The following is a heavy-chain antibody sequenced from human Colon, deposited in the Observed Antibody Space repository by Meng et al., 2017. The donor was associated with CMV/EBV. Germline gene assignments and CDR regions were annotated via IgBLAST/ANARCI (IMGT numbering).Heavy chain of an antibody. CDR3: ARESPRYDFWSGYYTTGGGMDV. CDR1: RFTFSLYG. Sequence: GGSLRLSCAASRFTFSLYGMHWVRQAPGKGLEWVAFIHYDGSYKYYGDSVKGRFTISRDNSKNTLYLEMNSLRAEDTALYYCARESPRYDFWSGYYTTGGGMDVWGQGTTVTVSS. D-gene: IGHD3-3*01. CDR2: IHYDGSYK. J-gene: IGHJ6*02. V-gene: IGHV3-30*02.